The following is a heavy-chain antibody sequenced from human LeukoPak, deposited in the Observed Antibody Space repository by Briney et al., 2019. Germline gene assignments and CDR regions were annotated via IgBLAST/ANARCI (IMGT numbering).Heavy chain of an antibody. V-gene: IGHV1-69*05. CDR1: GGTFSSYA. Sequence: SVKVSCKASGGTFSSYAISWVRQAPGQGLEWMGGIIPIFGTANYAQKFQGRVTITTDKSTSTAYMELSSLRSEDTAVYYCARERHDYGAFDYWGQGTLVTVSS. D-gene: IGHD4-17*01. CDR3: ARERHDYGAFDY. CDR2: IIPIFGTA. J-gene: IGHJ4*02.